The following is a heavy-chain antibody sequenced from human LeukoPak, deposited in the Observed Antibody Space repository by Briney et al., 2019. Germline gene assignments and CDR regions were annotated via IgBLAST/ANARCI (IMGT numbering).Heavy chain of an antibody. D-gene: IGHD4-17*01. V-gene: IGHV4-39*01. CDR2: IYNTGNT. CDR3: ARLSGPYGDYDY. J-gene: IGHJ4*02. CDR1: GGSISGSSYF. Sequence: SETLSLTCTVSGGSISGSSYFWGWIRQPPGKGLEWIQNIYNTGNTYSNPSLKNRVTIFVDTSKNQFSLKLSSVTAADTAVYYCARLSGPYGDYDYWGQGTLVTVSS.